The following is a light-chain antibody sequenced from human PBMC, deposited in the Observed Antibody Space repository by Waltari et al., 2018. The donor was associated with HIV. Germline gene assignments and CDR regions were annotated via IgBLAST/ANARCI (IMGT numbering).Light chain of an antibody. CDR1: SSNVGSDDL. J-gene: IGLJ1*01. CDR2: EVT. V-gene: IGLV2-23*02. CDR3: CSCPRSGIRYV. Sequence: QSALTQPASVSGSPGQSITISCTGTSSNVGSDDLVSWYQQHPGEAPKSIIYEVTKRPSGVSNRFSGSKSGNTASLTISGLQAEDEADYYCCSCPRSGIRYVFGTGTKVTVL.